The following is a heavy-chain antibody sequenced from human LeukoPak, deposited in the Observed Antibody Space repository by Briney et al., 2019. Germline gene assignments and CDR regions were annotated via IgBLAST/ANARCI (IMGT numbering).Heavy chain of an antibody. CDR3: ARAYSSSWYFNWFDP. CDR2: IYNSGST. J-gene: IGHJ5*02. D-gene: IGHD6-13*01. V-gene: IGHV4-39*07. Sequence: SETLSLTCTVSGFSIRSKSYYWAWIRQPPGKGLEWIGTIYNSGSTYYNASLESRVTISVDTSKNQFSLKLSSVTAADTAVYYCARAYSSSWYFNWFDPWGQGTLVTVSS. CDR1: GFSIRSKSYY.